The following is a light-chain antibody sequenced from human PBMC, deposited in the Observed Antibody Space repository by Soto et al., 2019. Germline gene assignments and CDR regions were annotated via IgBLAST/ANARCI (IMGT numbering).Light chain of an antibody. CDR2: GAS. CDR3: QQYNNWPYT. J-gene: IGKJ2*01. CDR1: QSVSSN. V-gene: IGKV3-15*01. Sequence: EIVMTQSPATLAVSPGERAALSCRASQSVSSNFAWYQQKPGQDPRLLIYGASSRATGTPARFSGSVSGTELTLNISSLQSEDFAVYYCQQYNNWPYTFGLGTKLEMK.